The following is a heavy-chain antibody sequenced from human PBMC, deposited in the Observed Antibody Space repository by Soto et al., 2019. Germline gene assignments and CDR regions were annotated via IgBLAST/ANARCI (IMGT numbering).Heavy chain of an antibody. V-gene: IGHV1-69*01. CDR2: IIPIFGTA. D-gene: IGHD5-18*01. CDR3: ATSDTAMVGRYYFDY. J-gene: IGHJ4*02. Sequence: GGTFSSYAISWVRHAPGQGLEWMGGIIPIFGTANYAQKFQGRVTITADESTSTAYMELSSLRSEDTAVYYCATSDTAMVGRYYFDYWGQGTLVTVSS. CDR1: GGTFSSYA.